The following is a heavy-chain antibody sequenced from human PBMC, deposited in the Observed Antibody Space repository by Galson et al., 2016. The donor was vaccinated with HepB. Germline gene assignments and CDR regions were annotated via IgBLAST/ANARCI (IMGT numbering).Heavy chain of an antibody. D-gene: IGHD6-6*01. CDR2: LSSNSIYI. V-gene: IGHV3-21*01. CDR3: ARGPAYSSSPPFDY. J-gene: IGHJ4*02. CDR1: GFTFSSYS. Sequence: SLRLSCAASGFTFSSYSMNWVRQAPGKGLEWVSSLSSNSIYIYYADSVKGRFTISRDNAKNSPYLQMNSLRAEDTAVYYCARGPAYSSSPPFDYWGQGTLVTVSS.